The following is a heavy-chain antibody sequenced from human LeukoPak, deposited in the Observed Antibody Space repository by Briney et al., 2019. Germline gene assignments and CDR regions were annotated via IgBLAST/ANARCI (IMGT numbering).Heavy chain of an antibody. Sequence: GASVKVSLKGSGYTFTDYYIHGVRQPPAQGLEWMGLINPKSCGTNYAQKFQGWVTMTRETSISTASMELSRLKSDSTAVYYSVRDFRPLERQANWCDHWGQGTLVTVSP. V-gene: IGHV1-2*04. D-gene: IGHD1-1*01. J-gene: IGHJ5*02. CDR3: VRDFRPLERQANWCDH. CDR2: INPKSCGT. CDR1: GYTFTDYY.